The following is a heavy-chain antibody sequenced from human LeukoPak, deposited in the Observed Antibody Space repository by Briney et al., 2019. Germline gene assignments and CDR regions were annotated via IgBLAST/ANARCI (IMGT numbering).Heavy chain of an antibody. CDR3: ASRGAVTWATGETV. V-gene: IGHV4-39*01. CDR2: FYYNGNT. J-gene: IGHJ3*01. Sequence: SETLSLTCTVSGASTSSSRYYWDWVRQAPGKGLEWIGCFYYNGNTFYNPSLKSRVTVSVDTSKNQFSLELSSVTAADTAVYYCASRGAVTWATGETVWGLGTMVAVSS. D-gene: IGHD3-10*01. CDR1: GASTSSSRYY.